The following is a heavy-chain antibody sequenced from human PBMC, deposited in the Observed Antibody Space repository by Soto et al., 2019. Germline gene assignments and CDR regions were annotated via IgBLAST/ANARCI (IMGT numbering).Heavy chain of an antibody. CDR3: ARAYYDSSGTAPFDY. V-gene: IGHV1-69*12. D-gene: IGHD3-22*01. J-gene: IGHJ4*02. CDR2: IIPIFGTA. CDR1: GGAFSSYA. Sequence: QVQLVQSGAEVKKPGSAVKVSCEASGGAFSSYAISWVRQAPGQGLEWMGGIIPIFGTANYAQKFQGRVTITADESTSTAYMELSSLRSEDTAVYYCARAYYDSSGTAPFDYWGQGTLVTVSS.